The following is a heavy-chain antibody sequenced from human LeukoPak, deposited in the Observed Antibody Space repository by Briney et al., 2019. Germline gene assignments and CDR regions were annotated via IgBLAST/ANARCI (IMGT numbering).Heavy chain of an antibody. CDR1: GFTFDDYG. V-gene: IGHV3-9*01. Sequence: PGGSLRLSCVASGFTFDDYGMPWVRHAPGKGLEWVSGINTVSSYMGYADSLKGRFAISRDNGKNSLYLEIKSLRAEDTALYYCVKEDAAASGYFEDWGQGTLVTVSS. CDR2: INTVSSYM. CDR3: VKEDAAASGYFED. J-gene: IGHJ4*02. D-gene: IGHD3-10*01.